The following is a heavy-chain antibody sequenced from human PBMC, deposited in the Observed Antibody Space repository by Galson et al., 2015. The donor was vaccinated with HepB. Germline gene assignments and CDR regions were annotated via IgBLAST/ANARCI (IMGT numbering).Heavy chain of an antibody. V-gene: IGHV3-7*03. D-gene: IGHD4/OR15-4a*01. J-gene: IGHJ4*02. CDR1: GFSFSHYW. CDR2: INQDGSEK. CDR3: ARDVTAGLVRAVHIDY. Sequence: SLRLSCAASGFSFSHYWMSWVRQAPGKGLEWVANINQDGSEKYYADFLRGQFTISRDNAKNSLYLQMNSLRAADTAVYYCARDVTAGLVRAVHIDYWGQGSLATVSS.